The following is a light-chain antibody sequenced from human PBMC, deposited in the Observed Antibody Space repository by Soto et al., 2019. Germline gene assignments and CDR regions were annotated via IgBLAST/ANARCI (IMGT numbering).Light chain of an antibody. V-gene: IGKV3-20*01. J-gene: IGKJ1*01. CDR1: QTVRNNY. Sequence: ALTQTRGTLYLSPGERSTMCVEASQTVRNNYLAWYQQKPGQAPRLLIYDASSRATGIPDRFCGGGSATDFTLTLSRLEPEDFAMYFCGPYSSPPQTFGQGTKVDVK. CDR2: DAS. CDR3: GPYSSPPQT.